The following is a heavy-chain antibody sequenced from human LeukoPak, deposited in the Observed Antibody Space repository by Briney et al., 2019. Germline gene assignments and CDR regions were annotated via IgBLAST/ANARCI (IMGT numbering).Heavy chain of an antibody. CDR2: ISSSSSYI. D-gene: IGHD3-10*01. CDR1: GFTFSSYS. CDR3: AREGQTRSSLWFGELLYSD. J-gene: IGHJ4*02. V-gene: IGHV3-21*01. Sequence: TGGSLRLSCAASGFTFSSYSMNWVRQAPGKGLEWVSSISSSSSYIYYADSVKGRFTISRDNAKNSLYLQMNSLRAEDTAVYYCAREGQTRSSLWFGELLYSDWGQGTLVTVSS.